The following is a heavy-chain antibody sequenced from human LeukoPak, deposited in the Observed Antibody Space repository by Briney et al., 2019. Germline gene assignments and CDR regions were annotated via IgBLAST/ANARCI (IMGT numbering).Heavy chain of an antibody. V-gene: IGHV3-30*04. Sequence: GGSLRLSCAASGFTFSSYAMHWVRQAPGKGLEWVAVISYDGSNKYYADSVKGRFTIFRDNAKNSLYLQMNSLSAEDTAVYYCATVPAAMPYFDYWGQGTLVTVSS. CDR3: ATVPAAMPYFDY. CDR1: GFTFSSYA. CDR2: ISYDGSNK. J-gene: IGHJ4*02. D-gene: IGHD2-2*01.